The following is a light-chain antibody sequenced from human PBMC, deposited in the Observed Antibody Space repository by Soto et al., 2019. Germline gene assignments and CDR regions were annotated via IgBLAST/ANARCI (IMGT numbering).Light chain of an antibody. J-gene: IGLJ3*02. CDR1: SSDVGGYNF. Sequence: QSALTQPASVSGSPGQSITISCTGTSSDVGGYNFVSWYQQHPGKAPKLMIYDVNNRPSGVSNRFSGSKSGNTASLTISGLQAEDEADYYCSSFTSSNPLGVLFGGGTKLTVL. CDR2: DVN. CDR3: SSFTSSNPLGVL. V-gene: IGLV2-14*01.